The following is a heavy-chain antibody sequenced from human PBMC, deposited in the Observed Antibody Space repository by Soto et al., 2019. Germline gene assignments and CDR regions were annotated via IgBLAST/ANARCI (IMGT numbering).Heavy chain of an antibody. D-gene: IGHD2-2*01. CDR1: GRTFSSYA. V-gene: IGHV1-69*06. CDR2: IIPIFGTA. Sequence: SVKVSCKASGRTFSSYAISWVRQAPGQGLEWMGGIIPIFGTANYAQKFQGRVTITADKSTSTAYMELSSLRSEDTAVYYCARDAIVVVPAAISRNWFDPWGQGTLVTVSS. J-gene: IGHJ5*02. CDR3: ARDAIVVVPAAISRNWFDP.